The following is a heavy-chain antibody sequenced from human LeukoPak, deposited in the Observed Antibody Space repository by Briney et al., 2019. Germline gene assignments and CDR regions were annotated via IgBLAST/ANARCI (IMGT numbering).Heavy chain of an antibody. CDR1: GFTFSSYA. Sequence: TGGSLRLSCAASGFTFSSYAMSWVRQAPGKGLEWVAAISGSGDSTYYADSVKGRFTISRDNSKNTLYLQMNSLRAEDTAVYYCAKARYLQRFDYWGQGTLVTVSP. CDR3: AKARYLQRFDY. J-gene: IGHJ4*02. V-gene: IGHV3-23*01. CDR2: ISGSGDST. D-gene: IGHD3-9*01.